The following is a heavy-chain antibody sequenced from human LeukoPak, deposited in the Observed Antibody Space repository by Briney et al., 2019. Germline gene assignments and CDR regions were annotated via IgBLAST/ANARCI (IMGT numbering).Heavy chain of an antibody. D-gene: IGHD6-25*01. J-gene: IGHJ5*02. CDR1: GLTVSAYG. Sequence: GGPLRLPCAASGLTVSAYGMTWAPHSPGKGPEWVSFVSSAGVTRSAAPVQGRFTTYTDNSKNTVYLQMNNLRVADTAVYHCVRDRAEGRAWVEFDPWGQGIMVTVSS. CDR2: VSSAGVT. CDR3: VRDRAEGRAWVEFDP. V-gene: IGHV3-66*02.